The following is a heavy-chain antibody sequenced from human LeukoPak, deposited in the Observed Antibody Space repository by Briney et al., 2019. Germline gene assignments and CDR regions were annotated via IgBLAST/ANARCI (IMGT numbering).Heavy chain of an antibody. Sequence: ASVKVSCKASGYTFTSYGISWVRQAPGQGLEWMGWISAYNGNTNYAQKLQGRVTMTTDTSTSTAYMELRSLRSDDTAVYYCARESGRGYYYDSSGYYYFDYWGQGTLVTVSS. V-gene: IGHV1-18*01. CDR1: GYTFTSYG. CDR2: ISAYNGNT. J-gene: IGHJ4*02. D-gene: IGHD3-22*01. CDR3: ARESGRGYYYDSSGYYYFDY.